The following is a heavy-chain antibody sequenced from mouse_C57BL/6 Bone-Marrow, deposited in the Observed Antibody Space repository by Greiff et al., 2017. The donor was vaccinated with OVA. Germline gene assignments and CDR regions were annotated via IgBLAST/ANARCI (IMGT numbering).Heavy chain of an antibody. CDR2: ILPGSGST. Sequence: QVQLKQSGAELMKPGASVKLSCKATGYTFTGYWIEWVKQRPGHGLEWIGEILPGSGSTNYNEKFKSKATLTVDTSSSTAYMQLSSLTSEDSAVYYCAREDYYGSSYYFDYWGQGTTLTVSS. D-gene: IGHD1-1*01. CDR3: AREDYYGSSYYFDY. J-gene: IGHJ2*01. CDR1: GYTFTGYW. V-gene: IGHV1-9*01.